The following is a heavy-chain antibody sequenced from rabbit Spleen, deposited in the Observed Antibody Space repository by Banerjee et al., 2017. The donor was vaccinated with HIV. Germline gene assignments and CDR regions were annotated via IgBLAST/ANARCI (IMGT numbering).Heavy chain of an antibody. V-gene: IGHV1S45*01. CDR1: GFSFSSSYY. J-gene: IGHJ3*01. D-gene: IGHD4-2*01. CDR2: IYPGSFDST. Sequence: QEQLVESGGGLVQPEGSLTLTCTASGFSFSSSYYMCWVRQAPGSGLEWIACIYPGSFDSTVYASWAKGRFTISRTSSTTVTLQVTSLTAADTATYFCARRLAGVVGYGGDKTRLDLWGQGTLVTVS. CDR3: ARRLAGVVGYGGDKTRLDL.